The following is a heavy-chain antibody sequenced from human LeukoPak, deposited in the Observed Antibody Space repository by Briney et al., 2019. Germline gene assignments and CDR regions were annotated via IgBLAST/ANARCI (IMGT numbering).Heavy chain of an antibody. CDR3: ARDHLVQGLIVTRPWDY. J-gene: IGHJ4*02. CDR1: GGSFSGYY. V-gene: IGHV4-34*01. D-gene: IGHD3-10*01. Sequence: SETLSLTCAVYGGSFSGYYWSWIRQPPGKGLEWIGEINHSGSTNYNPSLKSRVTISVDTSKNQFSLKLSSVTAADTAVYYCARDHLVQGLIVTRPWDYWGQGTLVTVSS. CDR2: INHSGST.